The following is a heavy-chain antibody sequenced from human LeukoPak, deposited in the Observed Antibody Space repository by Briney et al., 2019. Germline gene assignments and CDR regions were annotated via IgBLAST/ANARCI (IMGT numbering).Heavy chain of an antibody. Sequence: GGSLRLSCAASGFTFSTFSMNWVRQAPGKGLEWVSSISGRSNYIFYADSVKGRFTISRDNAENSLYLLLNSLRVEDTAVYYCARGSTLGSCTSSSCHNWFDPWGQGTLVTVSS. D-gene: IGHD2-2*01. CDR1: GFTFSTFS. V-gene: IGHV3-21*01. J-gene: IGHJ5*02. CDR2: ISGRSNYI. CDR3: ARGSTLGSCTSSSCHNWFDP.